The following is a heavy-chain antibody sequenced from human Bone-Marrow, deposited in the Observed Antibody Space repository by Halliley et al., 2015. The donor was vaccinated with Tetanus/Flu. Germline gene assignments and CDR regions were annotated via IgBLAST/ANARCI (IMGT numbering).Heavy chain of an antibody. D-gene: IGHD3-10*01. CDR3: ARVSYYGSGSDYKVAWFDP. J-gene: IGHJ5*02. Sequence: YRGGPNYNPSLKSRVTISIDTSKNQVSLNLNSVTAADTAVYYCARVSYYGSGSDYKVAWFDPWGQGTLVTVSS. V-gene: IGHV4-59*01. CDR2: YRGGP.